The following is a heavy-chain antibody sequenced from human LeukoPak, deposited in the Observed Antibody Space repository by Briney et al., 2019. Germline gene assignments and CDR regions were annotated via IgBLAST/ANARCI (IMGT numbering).Heavy chain of an antibody. CDR3: ARARLVNSPFDY. CDR1: GYTLTELS. D-gene: IGHD1-1*01. Sequence: ASVKVSCKVSGYTLTELSMHWVRQAPGKGLEWMGGFDPEDGETIYAQKFQGRVTMTEDTSTDTAYMELSRLRSDDTAVYYCARARLVNSPFDYWGQGTLVTVSS. CDR2: FDPEDGET. J-gene: IGHJ4*02. V-gene: IGHV1-24*01.